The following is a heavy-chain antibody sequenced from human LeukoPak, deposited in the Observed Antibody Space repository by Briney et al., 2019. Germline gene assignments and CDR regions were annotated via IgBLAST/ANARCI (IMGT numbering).Heavy chain of an antibody. V-gene: IGHV1-18*01. D-gene: IGHD3-10*01. CDR3: ARDVPGAYFDY. CDR2: ISAYNGNT. J-gene: IGHJ4*02. Sequence: ASVKVSCKASGGTFSSYAISWVRQAPGQGLEWMGWISAYNGNTNYAQKLQGRVTMTTDTSTSTAYMELRSLRSDDTAVYYCARDVPGAYFDYWGQGTLVTVSS. CDR1: GGTFSSYA.